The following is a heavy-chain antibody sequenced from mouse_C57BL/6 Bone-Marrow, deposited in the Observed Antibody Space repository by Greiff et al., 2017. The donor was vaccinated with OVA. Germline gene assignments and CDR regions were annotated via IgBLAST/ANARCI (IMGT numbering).Heavy chain of an antibody. D-gene: IGHD2-1*01. CDR1: GFNIKDDY. CDR2: IDPENGDT. J-gene: IGHJ3*01. CDR3: TTGRGYGNYVFAY. V-gene: IGHV14-4*01. Sequence: VQLQQSGAELVRPGASVKLSCTASGFNIKDDYMHWVKPRPEQGLEWIGWIDPENGDTEYASQFPGKATITADTSSNTAYLQLSSLTSEDTAVYYCTTGRGYGNYVFAYWGQGTLVTVSA.